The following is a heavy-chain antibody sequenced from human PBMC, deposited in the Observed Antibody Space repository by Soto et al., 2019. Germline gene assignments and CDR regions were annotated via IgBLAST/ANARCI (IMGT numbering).Heavy chain of an antibody. CDR3: ARQYSSGFDF. CDR1: GGSLSSYY. D-gene: IGHD6-19*01. Sequence: PSETLSLTCTVSGGSLSSYYWSWIRQPPGKGLEWIGYIYYSGSTNYNPSLKSRVTISVDTSKNQFSLKLSSVTAADTAVYYCARQYSSGFDFWGQGTLVTVSS. V-gene: IGHV4-59*08. CDR2: IYYSGST. J-gene: IGHJ4*02.